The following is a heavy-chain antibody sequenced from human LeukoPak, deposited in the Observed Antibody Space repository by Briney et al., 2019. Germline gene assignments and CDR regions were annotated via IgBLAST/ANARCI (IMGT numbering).Heavy chain of an antibody. CDR3: ARDNAPYTSSSSGLGLFDY. CDR2: IFSGGAT. D-gene: IGHD6-6*01. V-gene: IGHV3-53*01. Sequence: TGGSLRLSCAASGFTVSGNYMSWVRQAPGKGLEWVSLIFSGGATYYVDSVKGRFTISRDNSKNTLYLQMSSLRAEDTAVYFCARDNAPYTSSSSGLGLFDYWGQGTLVTVSS. J-gene: IGHJ4*02. CDR1: GFTVSGNY.